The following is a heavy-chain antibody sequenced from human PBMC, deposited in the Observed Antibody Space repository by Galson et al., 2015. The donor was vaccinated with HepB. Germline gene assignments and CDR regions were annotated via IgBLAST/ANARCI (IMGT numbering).Heavy chain of an antibody. V-gene: IGHV3-30*18. D-gene: IGHD4-11*01. CDR2: ISYDGSNK. Sequence: SLRLSCAASGFTFSSYGMHWVRQAPGKGLEWVAVISYDGSNKYYADSVKGRFTISRDNSKNTLYLQTNSLRAEDTAVYYCAKGDLTTQGYFDYWGQGTLVTVSS. CDR1: GFTFSSYG. J-gene: IGHJ4*02. CDR3: AKGDLTTQGYFDY.